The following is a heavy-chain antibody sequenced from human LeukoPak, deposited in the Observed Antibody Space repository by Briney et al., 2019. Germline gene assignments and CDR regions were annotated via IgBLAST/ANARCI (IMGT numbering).Heavy chain of an antibody. CDR2: IYYSGST. V-gene: IGHV4-39*01. CDR1: GGSISSRSYY. D-gene: IGHD3-3*01. CDR3: ARIPITKRAMDV. J-gene: IGHJ6*02. Sequence: PSETLSLTCTVSGGSISSRSYYWGWIRQPPGKGLEWIGSIYYSGSTYYNPSLKSRVSISVDTSKNQFSLKLNSVTAADTAVYYCARIPITKRAMDVWGQGTTVTVSS.